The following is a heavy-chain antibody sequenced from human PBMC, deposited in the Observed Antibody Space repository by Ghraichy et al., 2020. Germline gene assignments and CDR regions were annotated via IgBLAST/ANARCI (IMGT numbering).Heavy chain of an antibody. J-gene: IGHJ4*01. Sequence: GGSLRLSCAASGFSFSSYAMNWVRQAPGKGLEWVSTVKSSDESTYYADSVRGRFTVSRDNSTNTLYLQMNSLRAEDTAVYFCAKQDRGAAATPNFDYWGQGTLVTVSS. CDR2: VKSSDEST. CDR1: GFSFSSYA. CDR3: AKQDRGAAATPNFDY. V-gene: IGHV3-23*01. D-gene: IGHD2-15*01.